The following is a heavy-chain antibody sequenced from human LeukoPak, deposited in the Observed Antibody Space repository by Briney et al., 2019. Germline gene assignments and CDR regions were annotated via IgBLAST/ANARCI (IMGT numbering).Heavy chain of an antibody. CDR3: ARGGNGYYYDSSGYYDFDY. V-gene: IGHV1-8*01. J-gene: IGHJ4*02. CDR1: GYTFTSYD. D-gene: IGHD3-22*01. Sequence: ASVKVSCKASGYTFTSYDINWVRQATGQVLEWMGWMNPNSGNTGYVQKFQGRVTMTTDTSTSTAYMELRSLRSDDTAVYYCARGGNGYYYDSSGYYDFDYWGQGTLVTVSS. CDR2: MNPNSGNT.